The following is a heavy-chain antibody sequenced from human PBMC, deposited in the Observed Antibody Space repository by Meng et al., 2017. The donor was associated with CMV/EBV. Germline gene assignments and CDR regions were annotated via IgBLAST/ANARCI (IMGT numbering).Heavy chain of an antibody. CDR1: GFSLRTADVG. V-gene: IGHV2-5*01. CDR3: ARAIGAGNSAYFDL. Sequence: SGPTLVKPTQTLTLTRSFSGFSLRTADVGIGWVRQPPGKALEWLALIYWNDDKRYKPSLKCGLTITKDTSRNQVVLTMSNMDVADTATYHCARAIGAGNSAYFDLWGRGTLVTVSS. D-gene: IGHD4-23*01. J-gene: IGHJ2*01. CDR2: IYWNDDK.